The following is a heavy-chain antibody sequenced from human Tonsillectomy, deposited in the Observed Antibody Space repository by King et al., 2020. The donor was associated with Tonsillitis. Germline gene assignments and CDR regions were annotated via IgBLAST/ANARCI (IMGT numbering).Heavy chain of an antibody. CDR2: ISGSGGTK. CDR1: GFTFNTYA. D-gene: IGHD4-11*01. V-gene: IGHV3-23*04. CDR3: AKRRGYSNYETYYYYYMDV. Sequence: VQLVESGGGLVRPGGSLRLSCAASGFTFNTYAMSWVRQAPGQGLEWISLISGSGGTKYYAGSVKGRFTISRDNSKNTLFLHMNSLRAEDTAVYYCAKRRGYSNYETYYYYYMDVWGKGTTVTVSS. J-gene: IGHJ6*03.